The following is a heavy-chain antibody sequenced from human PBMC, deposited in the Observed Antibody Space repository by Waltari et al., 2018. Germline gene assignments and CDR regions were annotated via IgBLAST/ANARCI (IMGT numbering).Heavy chain of an antibody. D-gene: IGHD4-17*01. CDR2: INSDGSGT. Sequence: EVQLVESGGGLAQPGGSLRLSCAASGFTFSSYWMHWVRQAPGKGLVWVSRINSDGSGTSYADSVKGRFTISRDNAKNTLYLQMNSLRAEDTAVYYCASYMTTVPRRAFDIWGQGTMVTVSS. CDR3: ASYMTTVPRRAFDI. V-gene: IGHV3-74*01. CDR1: GFTFSSYW. J-gene: IGHJ3*02.